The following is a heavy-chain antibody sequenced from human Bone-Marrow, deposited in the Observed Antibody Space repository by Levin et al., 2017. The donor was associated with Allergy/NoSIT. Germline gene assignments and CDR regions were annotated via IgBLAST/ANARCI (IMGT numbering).Heavy chain of an antibody. CDR2: ITWNDNSV. Sequence: SLKISCAASGFTFDDFAMHWVRQAPGKGVEWVSGITWNDNSVAYADSVKGRFTISKDNAKKSLFLQMNSLRPEDTALYYCVRDKSGSLYWYFELWGRGTLVTVSS. CDR3: VRDKSGSLYWYFEL. CDR1: GFTFDDFA. V-gene: IGHV3-9*01. D-gene: IGHD3-16*01. J-gene: IGHJ2*01.